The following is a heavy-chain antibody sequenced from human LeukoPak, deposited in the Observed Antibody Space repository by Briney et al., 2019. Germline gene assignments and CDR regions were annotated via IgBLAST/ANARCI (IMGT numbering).Heavy chain of an antibody. J-gene: IGHJ4*02. Sequence: GGSLRLSCAASGFTFSTYGMSWVRQTPGKGLEWVSAISSGDAHTYSADSVKGRFTISRDNSKNTPYLQMNSLRAEDTAVYYCARFTGGNFDSWGQGTLVTVSS. CDR1: GFTFSTYG. V-gene: IGHV3-23*01. D-gene: IGHD1-14*01. CDR2: ISSGDAHT. CDR3: ARFTGGNFDS.